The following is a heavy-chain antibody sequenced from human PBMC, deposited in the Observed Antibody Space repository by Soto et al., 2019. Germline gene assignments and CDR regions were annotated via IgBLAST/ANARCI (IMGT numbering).Heavy chain of an antibody. CDR2: IYHGGTT. CDR1: GYSISSGSY. CDR3: ARVHVMVVAGSTFDY. J-gene: IGHJ4*01. V-gene: IGHV4-38-2*02. Sequence: KTSETLSLTCTVSGYSISSGSYGAWIRQPPGKGPEWIASIYHGGTTFYNPSLKSRITISVDTSNNQFSLKLTSVTAADTAVYYCARVHVMVVAGSTFDYWGHGTLVTVSS. D-gene: IGHD6-19*01.